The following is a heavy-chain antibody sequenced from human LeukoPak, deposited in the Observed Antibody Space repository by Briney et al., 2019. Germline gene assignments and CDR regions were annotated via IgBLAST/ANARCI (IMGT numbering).Heavy chain of an antibody. J-gene: IGHJ3*02. Sequence: ASVKVSCKASGYTFTSYAMNWVRQAPGQGLEWMGWINTNTGNPTYAQGFTGRFVFSLDTSVGTAYLQISSLKAEDTAVYYCARDAELLYLDAFDIWGQGTMVTVSS. CDR1: GYTFTSYA. V-gene: IGHV7-4-1*02. CDR2: INTNTGNP. CDR3: ARDAELLYLDAFDI. D-gene: IGHD3-10*01.